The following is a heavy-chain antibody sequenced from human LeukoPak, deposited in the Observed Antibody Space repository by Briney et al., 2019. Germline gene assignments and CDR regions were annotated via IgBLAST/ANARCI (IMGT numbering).Heavy chain of an antibody. V-gene: IGHV4-4*07. CDR1: GGSISSYY. D-gene: IGHD3-22*01. Sequence: SETLSLTCTVSGGSISSYYWSWIRQPAGKGLEWIGRIYTSGSTNYNPSLKSRVTMSVDTSKNQFSLKLSSVTAADTAVYYCARARRLYYYDSSYYFDYWGQGTLVTVSS. J-gene: IGHJ4*02. CDR2: IYTSGST. CDR3: ARARRLYYYDSSYYFDY.